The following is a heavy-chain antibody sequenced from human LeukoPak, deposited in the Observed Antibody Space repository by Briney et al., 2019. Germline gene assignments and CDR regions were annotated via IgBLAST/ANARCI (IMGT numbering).Heavy chain of an antibody. D-gene: IGHD6-19*01. CDR3: ARATAVAHFDY. Sequence: GESLKISCKGSGYSFTSYWIGWVRQIPGKGLEWMGINYPGDSDTRYSPSFQGQVTISADKSISTAYLQWSSLKASDTAMYYCARATAVAHFDYWGQGTLVTVSS. J-gene: IGHJ4*02. CDR2: NYPGDSDT. CDR1: GYSFTSYW. V-gene: IGHV5-51*01.